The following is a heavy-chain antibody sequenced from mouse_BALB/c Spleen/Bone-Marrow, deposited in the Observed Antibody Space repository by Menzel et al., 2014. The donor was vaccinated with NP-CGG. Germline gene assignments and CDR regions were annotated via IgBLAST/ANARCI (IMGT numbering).Heavy chain of an antibody. D-gene: IGHD2-3*01. V-gene: IGHV1-9*01. Sequence: LVESGAELMKPGASVKISCKATGYTFSSYWIEWVKQRPGHGLEWIGEILPGSGSTNYNEKFKGKATFTADTSSNTAYVQLSSLTSEDSAVYYCARSDGYYYAMDYWGQGTSVTVSS. J-gene: IGHJ4*01. CDR2: ILPGSGST. CDR3: ARSDGYYYAMDY. CDR1: GYTFSSYW.